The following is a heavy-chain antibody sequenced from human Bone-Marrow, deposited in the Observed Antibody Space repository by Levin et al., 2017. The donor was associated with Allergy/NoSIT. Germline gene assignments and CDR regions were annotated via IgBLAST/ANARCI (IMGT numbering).Heavy chain of an antibody. D-gene: IGHD6-19*01. V-gene: IGHV3-72*01. Sequence: GGSLRLSCAASGFTFSDFYMDWVRQAPGKGLEWVGRIRNKANSYTTEYAASVKGRFTISRTNSKNSLNLQMNSLKTEDTAVYYCARGMGYSSGWYNYYGMDVWGQGTTVTVSS. CDR3: ARGMGYSSGWYNYYGMDV. CDR1: GFTFSDFY. CDR2: IRNKANSYTT. J-gene: IGHJ6*02.